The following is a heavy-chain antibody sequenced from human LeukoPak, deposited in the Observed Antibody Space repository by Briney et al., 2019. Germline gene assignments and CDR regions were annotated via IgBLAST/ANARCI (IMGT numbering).Heavy chain of an antibody. J-gene: IGHJ4*02. CDR1: GFTFSSYW. CDR3: ARDLGYSGYGLDY. V-gene: IGHV3-74*01. CDR2: INSDGSST. Sequence: GGSLRLSCAASGFTFSSYWMHWVRQAPGKGLVWVSHINSDGSSTSYADSVKGRFTISRDNAKNTLYPQMNSLRAEDTAVYYCARDLGYSGYGLDYWGQGTLVTVSS. D-gene: IGHD5-12*01.